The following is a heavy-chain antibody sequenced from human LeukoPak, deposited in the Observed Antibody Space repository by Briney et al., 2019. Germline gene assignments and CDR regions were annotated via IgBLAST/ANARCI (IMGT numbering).Heavy chain of an antibody. D-gene: IGHD4-17*01. V-gene: IGHV3-74*01. CDR1: GFTFSTYW. CDR3: ARGWFSDYVNYYYYIDV. CDR2: INRDGTTT. Sequence: GGSLRLSCVASGFTFSTYWMHWVRQAPGKGLVWVSRINRDGTTTNYADSVKGRFTISRDTAKNTVFLQMNSLRDEDTAVYYCARGWFSDYVNYYYYIDVWGKGTTVTVSS. J-gene: IGHJ6*03.